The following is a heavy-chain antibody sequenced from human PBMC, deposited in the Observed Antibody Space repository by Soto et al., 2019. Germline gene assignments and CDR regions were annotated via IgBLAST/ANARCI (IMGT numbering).Heavy chain of an antibody. CDR3: AGVYYGGDSVNNF. J-gene: IGHJ4*02. Sequence: GGSLRLSCAGSGFSFSSYVLSWVRQAPGRGLEWVAATSYDGNNRYYADSVKGRFIISRDNSKNTLDLEMETPRPEDTAVYYCAGVYYGGDSVNNFWGQGTPVTVSS. CDR2: TSYDGNNR. CDR1: GFSFSSYV. D-gene: IGHD2-21*02. V-gene: IGHV3-30-3*01.